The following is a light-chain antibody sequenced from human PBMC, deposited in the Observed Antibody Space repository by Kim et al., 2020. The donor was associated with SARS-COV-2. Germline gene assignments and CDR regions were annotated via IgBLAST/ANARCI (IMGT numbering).Light chain of an antibody. CDR2: QDS. CDR3: QAWDSSTAV. J-gene: IGLJ2*01. Sequence: ESPGQTANITCSGDKLGDKYACWYQQKPGQSPVLVIYQDSKRPSGIPERFSGSNSGNTATLTISGTQAMDEADYYCQAWDSSTAVFGGGTKLTVL. V-gene: IGLV3-1*01. CDR1: KLGDKY.